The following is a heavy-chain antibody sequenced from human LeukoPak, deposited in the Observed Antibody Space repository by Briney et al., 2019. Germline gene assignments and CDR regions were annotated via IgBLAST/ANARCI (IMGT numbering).Heavy chain of an antibody. Sequence: SVKVSCKASGGTFSSYAVSWVRQAPGQGLEWMGGIIPIFGTANYAQKFQGRVTITADESTSTAYMELSSLRSEDTAVYYCARGVVPAAITSWFDPWGQGTLVTVSS. D-gene: IGHD2-2*01. J-gene: IGHJ5*02. CDR3: ARGVVPAAITSWFDP. V-gene: IGHV1-69*13. CDR1: GGTFSSYA. CDR2: IIPIFGTA.